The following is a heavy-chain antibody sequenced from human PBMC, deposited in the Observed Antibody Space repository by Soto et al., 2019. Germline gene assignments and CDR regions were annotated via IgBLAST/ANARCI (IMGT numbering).Heavy chain of an antibody. V-gene: IGHV4-31*03. Sequence: SETLSLTCTVSGGSISSGGYYWSWIRQHPGKGLEWIGYIYYSGSTYYNPSLKSRVTISVDTSKNQFSLKLSSVTAADTAVYYCARGGSSWYYDYWGQGXLVTVSS. CDR3: ARGGSSWYYDY. CDR2: IYYSGST. J-gene: IGHJ4*02. CDR1: GGSISSGGYY. D-gene: IGHD6-13*01.